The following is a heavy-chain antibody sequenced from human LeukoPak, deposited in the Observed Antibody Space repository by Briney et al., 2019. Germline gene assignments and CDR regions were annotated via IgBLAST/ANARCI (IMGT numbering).Heavy chain of an antibody. CDR2: VYPFDYRT. D-gene: IGHD6-19*01. Sequence: GESLQISCEASGYIFTTYWIGWVRQKPGEGLEWMGIVYPFDYRTKYSPSFQGQVTISADKSISTAYLQWSSLEASDTAIYYCARHTASPVAGHDAFDVWGQGTLVTVSS. CDR3: ARHTASPVAGHDAFDV. J-gene: IGHJ3*01. CDR1: GYIFTTYW. V-gene: IGHV5-51*01.